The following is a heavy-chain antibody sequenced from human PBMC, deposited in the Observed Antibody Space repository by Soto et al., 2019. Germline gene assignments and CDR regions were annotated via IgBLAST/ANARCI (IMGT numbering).Heavy chain of an antibody. CDR3: ARVRGYSGHGKMDV. CDR1: GYTFTAYY. J-gene: IGHJ6*02. Sequence: QVHLVQSGAEVKKPGASVKVSCKASGYTFTAYYMHWVRQAPGQGLEVMGWIHPNSGGTNYAQKFQGRVTMTRDTSISTAYMELSRLTSDDTAVYYCARVRGYSGHGKMDVWGQGTTVTVSS. V-gene: IGHV1-2*02. CDR2: IHPNSGGT. D-gene: IGHD5-12*01.